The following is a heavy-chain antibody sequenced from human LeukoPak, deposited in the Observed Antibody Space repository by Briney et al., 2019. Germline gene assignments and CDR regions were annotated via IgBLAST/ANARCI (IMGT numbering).Heavy chain of an antibody. CDR3: ARAFCYSSGWYITRFDAFDI. CDR2: INHSGST. Sequence: SETLSLTCAVYGGSFSGYYWSWIRQPPGKGLEWIGEINHSGSTNYNPSLKSRVTISVDTSKNQFSLKLSSVTAADTAVYYCARAFCYSSGWYITRFDAFDIWGQGTMVTVSS. CDR1: GGSFSGYY. D-gene: IGHD6-19*01. J-gene: IGHJ3*02. V-gene: IGHV4-34*01.